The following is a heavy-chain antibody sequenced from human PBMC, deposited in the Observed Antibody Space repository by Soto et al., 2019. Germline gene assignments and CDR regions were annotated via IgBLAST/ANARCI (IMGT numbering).Heavy chain of an antibody. V-gene: IGHV1-69*13. Sequence: SVKVSCKXSGGTLNNYAINWVRQAPGQGLEWMGGILPVSAPPDYAQKFQGRVSITADHSTSTVYMELSRLKSDDTAVYFCATDSNYDVSNSFWGQGTLVTVSS. CDR2: ILPVSAPP. CDR1: GGTLNNYA. CDR3: ATDSNYDVSNSF. J-gene: IGHJ4*02. D-gene: IGHD3-3*01.